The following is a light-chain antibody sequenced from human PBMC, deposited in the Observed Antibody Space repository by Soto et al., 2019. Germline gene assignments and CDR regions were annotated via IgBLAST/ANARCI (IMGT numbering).Light chain of an antibody. CDR3: QQSYSTPIT. CDR2: AAS. Sequence: DIQMTPSPSSLSASVGDRVTITCRESQSISSYLNWYQQKPGKAPKLLIYAASSLQSGVPSRFSGSGSGTDFTLTISSLQPEDFATYYCQQSYSTPITFGQGTRLEI. CDR1: QSISSY. V-gene: IGKV1-39*01. J-gene: IGKJ5*01.